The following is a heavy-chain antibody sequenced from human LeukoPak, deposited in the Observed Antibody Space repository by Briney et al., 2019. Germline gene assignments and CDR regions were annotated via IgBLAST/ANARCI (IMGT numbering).Heavy chain of an antibody. CDR2: ISDDGVNN. CDR1: GFTFSNYA. V-gene: IGHV3-30-3*01. J-gene: IGHJ4*02. D-gene: IGHD6-13*01. Sequence: PGGSLRLSCAASGFTFSNYAMHWVRQAPGKGLEWVAVISDDGVNNNYTDSVKGRFTISRDNSKNTLYLQMNSLRVEDTAMYYCARDQGAAGTGHDYWGQGTLVTVSS. CDR3: ARDQGAAGTGHDY.